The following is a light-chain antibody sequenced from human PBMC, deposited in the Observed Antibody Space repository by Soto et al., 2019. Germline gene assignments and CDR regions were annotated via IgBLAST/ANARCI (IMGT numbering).Light chain of an antibody. V-gene: IGKV1-13*02. CDR1: QDIRGA. J-gene: IGKJ5*01. CDR2: DVS. CDR3: KQFNTYPIT. Sequence: AIQLTQSPSSLSASVGDRVTITCRASQDIRGALAWYQQKPGKPPKLLIFDVSSLQSGVPSRFSGSGSGTDFTLTISSRQPEDFATYYCKQFNTYPITFGQGTRLEIK.